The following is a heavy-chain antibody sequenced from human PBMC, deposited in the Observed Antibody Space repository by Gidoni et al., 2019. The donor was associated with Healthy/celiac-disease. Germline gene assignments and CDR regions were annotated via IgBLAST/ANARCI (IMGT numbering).Heavy chain of an antibody. J-gene: IGHJ4*01. V-gene: IGHV3-30*07. CDR3: ARATFDY. Sequence: RFTISRDNSKNTLYLQMNSLRAENTAVYYCARATFDYWGHGTLVTVSS.